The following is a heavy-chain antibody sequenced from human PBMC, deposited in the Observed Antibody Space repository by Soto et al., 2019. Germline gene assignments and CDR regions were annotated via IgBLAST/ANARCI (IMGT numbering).Heavy chain of an antibody. J-gene: IGHJ4*02. V-gene: IGHV4-34*01. CDR2: INHSGST. CDR1: GGSFSGYY. Sequence: QVQLQQWGAGLLKPSETLSLTCAVYGGSFSGYYWSWIRQPPGKGLEWIGEINHSGSTNYNPSLKSRVTISVDTSKNQFALKLSSVTAADTAVYYCARGGQKGSGSFVRQDYWGQGTLVTVSS. D-gene: IGHD3-10*01. CDR3: ARGGQKGSGSFVRQDY.